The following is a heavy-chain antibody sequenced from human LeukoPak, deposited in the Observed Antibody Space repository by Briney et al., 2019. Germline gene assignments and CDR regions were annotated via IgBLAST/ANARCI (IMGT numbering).Heavy chain of an antibody. J-gene: IGHJ3*02. D-gene: IGHD6-13*01. Sequence: GGSLRLSCAASGFALSDHYMDWVRQAPGKGLEWVGRSRHKAKRYSTEYAASVKGRFTISRDDSKNSLYLQMNSLKTEDTAVYSCTRVLAAAANALDIWGQGTMVTVSS. CDR3: TRVLAAAANALDI. CDR2: SRHKAKRYST. V-gene: IGHV3-72*01. CDR1: GFALSDHY.